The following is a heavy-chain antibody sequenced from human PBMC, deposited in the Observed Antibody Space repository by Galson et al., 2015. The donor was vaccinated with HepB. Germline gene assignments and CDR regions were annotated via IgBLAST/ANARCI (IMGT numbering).Heavy chain of an antibody. Sequence: QSGAEVKKPGESLRISCKGSGYSFTSYWIGWVRQMPGKGLEWMGIIYPGDSDTRYSPSFQGQVTISADKSISTAYLQWSSLKASDTAMYYCARSVAATPGPYYFDYWGQGTLVTVSS. D-gene: IGHD2-15*01. CDR1: GYSFTSYW. J-gene: IGHJ4*02. CDR2: IYPGDSDT. CDR3: ARSVAATPGPYYFDY. V-gene: IGHV5-51*01.